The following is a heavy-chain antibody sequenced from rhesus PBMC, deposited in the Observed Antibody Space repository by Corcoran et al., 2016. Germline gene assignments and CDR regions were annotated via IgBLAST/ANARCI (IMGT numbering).Heavy chain of an antibody. V-gene: IGHV1-198*02. D-gene: IGHD1-38*01. J-gene: IGHJ2*01. CDR2: IISLVGIT. CDR3: ARGLATYWYFDL. Sequence: QVQLVQSGAEVKKPGASGKVSCKASGFTFGSYAINWVRPAPGQGLEWMGVIISLVGITNYAEKFQGRVTITGDTSTSTAYMELGSLRSEDTAVYYCARGLATYWYFDLWGPGTPITISS. CDR1: GFTFGSYA.